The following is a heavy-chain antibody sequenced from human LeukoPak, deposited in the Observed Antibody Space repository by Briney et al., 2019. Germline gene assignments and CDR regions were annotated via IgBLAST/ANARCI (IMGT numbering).Heavy chain of an antibody. CDR1: GVSISSYY. J-gene: IGHJ3*01. Sequence: PSETLSLTCTVSGVSISSYYWSWIRQPPGKGLEWIGYIYYSGSTNYNPSLKSRVTISVDTSKNQFSLKLSSVTAADTAVYYCASHYFDDAFDVWGQGTMVTVSS. V-gene: IGHV4-59*08. CDR3: ASHYFDDAFDV. CDR2: IYYSGST. D-gene: IGHD3-10*01.